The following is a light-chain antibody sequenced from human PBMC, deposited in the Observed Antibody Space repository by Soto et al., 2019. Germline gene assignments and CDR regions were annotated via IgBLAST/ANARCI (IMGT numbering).Light chain of an antibody. CDR2: YVS. CDR3: SSYTSSSTLVV. Sequence: QSVLTQPASVSGSPGQSITISCTGTISDVGGYSYVSWYQQHPGKAPKLMIYYVSNRPSGVSNRFSGSKSGNTASLTISGLQAEDEADYYCSSYTSSSTLVVFGGGTKVTVL. V-gene: IGLV2-14*03. J-gene: IGLJ2*01. CDR1: ISDVGGYSY.